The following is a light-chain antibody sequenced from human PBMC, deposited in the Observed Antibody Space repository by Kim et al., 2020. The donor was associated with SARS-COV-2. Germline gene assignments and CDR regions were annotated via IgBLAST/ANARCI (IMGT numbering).Light chain of an antibody. V-gene: IGLV3-19*01. Sequence: SSELTQDPAVSVALGQTVRITCQGDSLRSYYATWYQQKPRHAPLLVIFGRNNRPSGIPDRFSGSTSGNTASLTISGAQAEDEADFYCQSRDSGGNVVFGGGTRLSVL. CDR1: SLRSYY. CDR2: GRN. CDR3: QSRDSGGNVV. J-gene: IGLJ2*01.